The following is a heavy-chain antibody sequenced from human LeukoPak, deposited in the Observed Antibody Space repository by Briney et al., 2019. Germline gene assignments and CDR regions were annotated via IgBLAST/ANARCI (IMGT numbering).Heavy chain of an antibody. Sequence: SETLSLTCTVSGGSISSSSYYWSWIRQPPGKGLEWIGYIYYSGSTNYNPSLKSRVTISVDTSKNQFSLKLSSVTAADTAVYYCARAVVIGDYYYMDVWGKGTTVTISS. J-gene: IGHJ6*03. CDR2: IYYSGST. D-gene: IGHD3-22*01. CDR3: ARAVVIGDYYYMDV. V-gene: IGHV4-61*01. CDR1: GGSISSSSYY.